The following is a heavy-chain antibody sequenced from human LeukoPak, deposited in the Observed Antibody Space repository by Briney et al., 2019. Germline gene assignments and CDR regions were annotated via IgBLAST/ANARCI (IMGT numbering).Heavy chain of an antibody. D-gene: IGHD5-24*01. CDR3: AKEGRSLQTY. V-gene: IGHV3-7*03. CDR1: GFTVSNSF. CDR2: IKEDGTET. J-gene: IGHJ4*02. Sequence: GGSLRLSCAASGFTVSNSFMSWVRLAPGKGLGWVANIKEDGTETYYVDSVKGRFTISRDNAKNSLYLQMNSLRVEDTAVYYCAKEGRSLQTYWGQGTLVTVSS.